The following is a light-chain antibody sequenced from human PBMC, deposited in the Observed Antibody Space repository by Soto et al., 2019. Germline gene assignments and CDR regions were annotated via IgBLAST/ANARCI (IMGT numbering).Light chain of an antibody. Sequence: DIVMTQSPLSLPVTPGEPASISCRASQSLLHSNGYNYLDWDLQTPGQSPQILIYLGSNRASGVPDRFSGSGAGTDFTMKISRVEAEDVGVYYCMQDLQTPYTFGQGTKLEIK. CDR1: QSLLHSNGYNY. CDR2: LGS. V-gene: IGKV2-28*01. CDR3: MQDLQTPYT. J-gene: IGKJ2*01.